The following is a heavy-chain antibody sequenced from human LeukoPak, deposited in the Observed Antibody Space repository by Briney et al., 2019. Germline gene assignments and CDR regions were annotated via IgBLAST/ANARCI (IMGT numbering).Heavy chain of an antibody. CDR3: ARGARVDFWSGRVPYYFDY. D-gene: IGHD3-3*01. J-gene: IGHJ4*02. Sequence: GGSLRLSCAASGFTFSSYWMSWVRQAPGKGLEWVANIKQDGSEKYYVDSVKGRLTISRDNAKNSLYLQMNSLRAEDTAVYYCARGARVDFWSGRVPYYFDYWGQGTLVTVSS. V-gene: IGHV3-7*01. CDR2: IKQDGSEK. CDR1: GFTFSSYW.